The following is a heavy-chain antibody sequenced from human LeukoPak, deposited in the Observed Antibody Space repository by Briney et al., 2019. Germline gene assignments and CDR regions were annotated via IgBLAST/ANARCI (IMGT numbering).Heavy chain of an antibody. J-gene: IGHJ6*03. D-gene: IGHD6-13*01. CDR2: IYYSGST. CDR1: GCSISSYY. V-gene: IGHV4-59*01. Sequence: PSETLSLTCTVSGCSISSYYWSWIRQPPAKGLEWIGYIYYSGSTNYNPSLKSRVTISVDTSKNQFSLKLSSVTAADTAVYYCARGVTNSSSWYDYYYYYMDVWGKGTTVTISS. CDR3: ARGVTNSSSWYDYYYYYMDV.